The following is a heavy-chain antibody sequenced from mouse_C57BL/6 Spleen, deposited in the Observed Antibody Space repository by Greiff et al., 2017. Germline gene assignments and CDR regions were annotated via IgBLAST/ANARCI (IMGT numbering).Heavy chain of an antibody. CDR2: IDPSDSYT. CDR3: ARGGMITNYFDY. J-gene: IGHJ2*01. V-gene: IGHV1-69*01. Sequence: QVHVKQPGAELVMPGASVKLSCKASGYTFTSYWMHWVKQRPGQGLEWIGEIDPSDSYTNYNQKFKGKSTLTVDKSSSTAYMQLSSLTSEDSAVYYCARGGMITNYFDYWGQGTTLTVSS. D-gene: IGHD2-4*01. CDR1: GYTFTSYW.